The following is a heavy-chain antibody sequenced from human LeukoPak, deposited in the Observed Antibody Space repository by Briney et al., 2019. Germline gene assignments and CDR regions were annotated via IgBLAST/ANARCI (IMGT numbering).Heavy chain of an antibody. J-gene: IGHJ4*02. CDR2: IKSITDGGTT. Sequence: PGGSLRPSCAASGFTFNNAWMSWVRQAPGKGLEWVGCIKSITDGGTTDYTVPVKGRFTISRDDSKNTLYLQVNSLETEDTAVYYCTTGRICTGDCYSGISDYWGQGTLVTVSS. V-gene: IGHV3-15*01. CDR1: GFTFNNAW. D-gene: IGHD2-21*02. CDR3: TTGRICTGDCYSGISDY.